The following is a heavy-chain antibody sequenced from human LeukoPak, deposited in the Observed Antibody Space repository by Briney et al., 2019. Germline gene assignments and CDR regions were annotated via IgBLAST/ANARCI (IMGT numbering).Heavy chain of an antibody. CDR3: ARAPRRYYYDSSGYFDY. V-gene: IGHV1-69*05. D-gene: IGHD3-22*01. CDR1: GGTFSSYA. CDR2: IVPIFGTA. Sequence: ASVKVSCKASGGTFSSYAISWVRQAPGQGLEWMGGIVPIFGTANYAQKFQGRVTITTDESTSTAYMELSSLTSEDTAVYYCARAPRRYYYDSSGYFDYWGQGTLVTVSS. J-gene: IGHJ4*02.